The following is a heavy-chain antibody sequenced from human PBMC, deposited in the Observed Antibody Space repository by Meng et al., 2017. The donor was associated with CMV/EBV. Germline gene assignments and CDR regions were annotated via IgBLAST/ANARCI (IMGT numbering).Heavy chain of an antibody. CDR3: ARRGGADY. CDR2: IYSGGST. Sequence: EGQVGESGGGLVQPGGALRLSCAASGFTVSSNYMSWVRQAPGKGLEWVSVIYSGGSTYYADSVKGRFTISRDNSKNTLYLQMNSLRAEDTAVYYCARRGGADYWGQGTLVTVSS. D-gene: IGHD3-10*01. V-gene: IGHV3-66*04. CDR1: GFTVSSNY. J-gene: IGHJ4*02.